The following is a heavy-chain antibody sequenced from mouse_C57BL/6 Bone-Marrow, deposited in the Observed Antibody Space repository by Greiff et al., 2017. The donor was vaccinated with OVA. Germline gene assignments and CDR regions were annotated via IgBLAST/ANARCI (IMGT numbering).Heavy chain of an antibody. CDR1: GYTFTSYW. V-gene: IGHV1-64*01. CDR2: IHPNSGST. Sequence: QVQLKESGAELVKPGASVKLSCKASGYTFTSYWMHWVKQRPGQGLEWIGMIHPNSGSTNYNEKFKSKATLTVDKSSSTAYMQLSSLTSEDSAVYYCARSSRRAMDCWGQGTSVTVSS. J-gene: IGHJ4*01. D-gene: IGHD1-1*01. CDR3: ARSSRRAMDC.